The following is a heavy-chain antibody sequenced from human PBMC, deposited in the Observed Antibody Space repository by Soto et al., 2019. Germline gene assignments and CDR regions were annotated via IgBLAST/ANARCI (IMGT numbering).Heavy chain of an antibody. CDR2: ISGSGGST. CDR3: AKDGDGSSPPFDY. D-gene: IGHD6-6*01. Sequence: EVQLLESGGGLVQPGGSLRLSCAASGFTFSSYAMSWVRQAPGKGLEWVSAISGSGGSTYYADSVKGRFTISRDNSKNTLYLQMNSLRAEGTAVYDCAKDGDGSSPPFDYWGQGTLVTVSS. CDR1: GFTFSSYA. J-gene: IGHJ4*02. V-gene: IGHV3-23*01.